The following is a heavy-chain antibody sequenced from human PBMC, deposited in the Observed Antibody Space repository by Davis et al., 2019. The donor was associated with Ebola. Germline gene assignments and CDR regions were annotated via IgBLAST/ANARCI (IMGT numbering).Heavy chain of an antibody. CDR3: ARGDRRSSSWYSDY. D-gene: IGHD6-13*01. CDR2: INPNSGGT. CDR1: GYTFTGYY. V-gene: IGHV1-2*06. J-gene: IGHJ4*02. Sequence: AASVKVSCKASGYTFTGYYMHWVRQAPGQGLEWMGRINPNSGGTNYAQKFQGRVTMTRDTSISTAYMELNRLRSDDTAVYYCARGDRRSSSWYSDYWGQGTLVTVSS.